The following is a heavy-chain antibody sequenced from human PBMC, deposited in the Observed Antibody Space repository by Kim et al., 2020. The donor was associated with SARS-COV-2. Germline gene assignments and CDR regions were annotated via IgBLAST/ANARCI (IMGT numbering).Heavy chain of an antibody. CDR1: GGTFSSYA. J-gene: IGHJ6*02. CDR2: IIPIFGTA. D-gene: IGHD5-12*01. V-gene: IGHV1-69*13. Sequence: SVKVSCKASGGTFSSYAISWVRQAPGQGLEWMGGIIPIFGTANYAQKFQGRVTITADESTSTAYMELSSLRSEDTAVYYCARDSGRDGYNSPYYYYGMDVWGQGTTGTVSS. CDR3: ARDSGRDGYNSPYYYYGMDV.